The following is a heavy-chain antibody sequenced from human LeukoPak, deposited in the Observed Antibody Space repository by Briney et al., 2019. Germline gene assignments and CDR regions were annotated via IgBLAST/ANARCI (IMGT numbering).Heavy chain of an antibody. D-gene: IGHD3-10*01. V-gene: IGHV4-61*05. CDR2: IYYSGST. J-gene: IGHJ3*02. Sequence: PSETLSLTCTVSGGSISSSSYYWGWIRQPPGKGLEWIGYIYYSGSTNYNPSLKSRVTISVDTSKNQFSLKLSSVTAADTAVYYCARFSHGSEKGGAFDIWGQGTMVTVSS. CDR3: ARFSHGSEKGGAFDI. CDR1: GGSISSSSYY.